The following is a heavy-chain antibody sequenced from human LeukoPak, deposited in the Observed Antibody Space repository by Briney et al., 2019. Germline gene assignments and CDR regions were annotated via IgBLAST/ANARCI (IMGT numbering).Heavy chain of an antibody. J-gene: IGHJ4*02. CDR3: AKDRVAGSYNY. CDR1: GFTFSGSW. Sequence: GGSLRLSCVVSGFTFSGSWMSWVRQAPGKGLEWVANIKEDGSDKNYVDSVKGRFTISRDNTKNSLYLRMNSLRAEDTAVYYCAKDRVAGSYNYWGQGTLVTVSS. CDR2: IKEDGSDK. V-gene: IGHV3-7*01. D-gene: IGHD1-26*01.